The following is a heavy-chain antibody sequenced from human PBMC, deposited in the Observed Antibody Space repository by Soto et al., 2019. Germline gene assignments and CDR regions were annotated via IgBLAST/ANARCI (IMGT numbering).Heavy chain of an antibody. CDR1: GGSISSYY. J-gene: IGHJ6*03. CDR2: IYYSGST. D-gene: IGHD4-4*01. V-gene: IGHV4-59*08. Sequence: SETLSLTCTVSGGSISSYYWSWIRQPPGKGLEWNGNIYYSGSTNYNPSLKSRVTISVDTSKNQFSLKLSSVTAADTAVYYFSRLGLDYSNYGVGYYYYMDVWGKETTVTVSS. CDR3: SRLGLDYSNYGVGYYYYMDV.